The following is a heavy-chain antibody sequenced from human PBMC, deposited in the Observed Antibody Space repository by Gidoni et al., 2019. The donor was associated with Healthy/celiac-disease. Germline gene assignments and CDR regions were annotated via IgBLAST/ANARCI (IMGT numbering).Heavy chain of an antibody. V-gene: IGHV4-4*09. D-gene: IGHD4-17*01. J-gene: IGHJ4*02. CDR3: ARAGGYGDFLGG. Sequence: STNYNPSLKSRVTISVDTSKNQFSLELTSVTAADTAVYYCARAGGYGDFLGGWGQGTLVTVSS. CDR2: ST.